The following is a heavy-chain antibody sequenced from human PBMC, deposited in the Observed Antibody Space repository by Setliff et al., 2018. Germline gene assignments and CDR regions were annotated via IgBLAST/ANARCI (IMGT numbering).Heavy chain of an antibody. V-gene: IGHV3-7*03. CDR2: IKQDGSEK. Sequence: GGSLRLSCAASGFTFSNYWMSWVRQTPGKGLEWVAHIKQDGSEKYYVDSVKGRFSISRDNARKLLFLQMNRLRAEDTAVYYCAAGGSYGFWGQGTLVTVSS. J-gene: IGHJ4*02. CDR1: GFTFSNYW. D-gene: IGHD1-26*01. CDR3: AAGGSYGF.